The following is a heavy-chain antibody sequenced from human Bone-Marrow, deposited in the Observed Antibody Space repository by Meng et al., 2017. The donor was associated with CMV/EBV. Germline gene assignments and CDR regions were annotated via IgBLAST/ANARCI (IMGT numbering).Heavy chain of an antibody. Sequence: ASVKVSCKASGYTFTSYDINWVRQATGQGLEWMGWMNPNSGNTGYAQKFQGRVTITRNTSISTAYMELSSLRSEDTAVYYCARVWSSSSDHYYYGMDVWGQGTTVTVSS. CDR2: MNPNSGNT. CDR3: ARVWSSSSDHYYYGMDV. CDR1: GYTFTSYD. J-gene: IGHJ6*02. V-gene: IGHV1-8*03. D-gene: IGHD6-6*01.